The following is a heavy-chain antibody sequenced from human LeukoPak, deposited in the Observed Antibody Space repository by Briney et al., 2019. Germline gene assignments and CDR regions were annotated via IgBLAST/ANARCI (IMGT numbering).Heavy chain of an antibody. Sequence: PGGSLRLSCAASGFTFSSYWMSWVRQAPGKGLEWVANIKQDGSEKYYVDSVKGRFTISRDNAKNSLYLQMNSLRAEDTAVYYCARAWVITIFGVVSQIYFDYWGQGTLVTVSS. J-gene: IGHJ4*02. CDR2: IKQDGSEK. V-gene: IGHV3-7*01. CDR1: GFTFSSYW. CDR3: ARAWVITIFGVVSQIYFDY. D-gene: IGHD3-3*01.